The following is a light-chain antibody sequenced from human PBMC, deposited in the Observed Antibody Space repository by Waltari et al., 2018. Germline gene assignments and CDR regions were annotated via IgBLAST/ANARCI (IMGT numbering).Light chain of an antibody. Sequence: EIVLTQSPGSLSSSPGERVTLSCRASQSVSMALAWYQQKPGQAPRLLIFGASNRATGIPDRFSGSGSETDFSLTISSLGPEDFAVYYCQHYVRLPATFGRGTKVEIK. J-gene: IGKJ1*01. V-gene: IGKV3-20*01. CDR3: QHYVRLPAT. CDR1: QSVSMA. CDR2: GAS.